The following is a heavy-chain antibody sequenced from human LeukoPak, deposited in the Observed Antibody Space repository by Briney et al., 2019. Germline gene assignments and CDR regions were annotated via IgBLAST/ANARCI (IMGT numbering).Heavy chain of an antibody. Sequence: GGSLRLSCAASGFTFSSYAMSWVRQPPGKGLEWVSGISGSGDSTYYADSVKGQFAISRDNSKNTLYLQMNSLRAEDTAVYYCAKEGLRGLAFGIWGQGTMVTVSS. CDR3: AKEGLRGLAFGI. CDR1: GFTFSSYA. CDR2: ISGSGDST. V-gene: IGHV3-23*01. J-gene: IGHJ3*02.